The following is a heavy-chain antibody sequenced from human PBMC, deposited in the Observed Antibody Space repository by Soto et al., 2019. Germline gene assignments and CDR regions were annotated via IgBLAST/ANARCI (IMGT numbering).Heavy chain of an antibody. CDR3: ARPPSPYYYYGMGV. V-gene: IGHV3-33*01. Sequence: QVQLVESGGGVVQPGRSLRLSCAASGFTFSSYGMHWVRQAPGKGLEWVAVIWYDGSNKYYADSVKGRFTISRDNSKNTLYLQMNSLRAEDTAVYYCARPPSPYYYYGMGVWGKGTTVTVAS. J-gene: IGHJ6*04. CDR1: GFTFSSYG. CDR2: IWYDGSNK.